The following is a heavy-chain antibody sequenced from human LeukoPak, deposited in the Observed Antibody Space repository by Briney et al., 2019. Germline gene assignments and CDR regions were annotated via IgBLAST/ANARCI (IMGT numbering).Heavy chain of an antibody. CDR3: ARHDYGDYGAFDS. D-gene: IGHD4-17*01. CDR1: GGSISSGGYY. CDR2: IYYSGST. V-gene: IGHV4-39*07. J-gene: IGHJ4*02. Sequence: PSQTLSLTCTVSGGSISSGGYYWSWIRQPPGKGLEWIGSIYYSGSTYYNPSLKSRVTISVDTSKNHFSLKLTSVTAADTAVYSCARHDYGDYGAFDSWGQGTLVTVSS.